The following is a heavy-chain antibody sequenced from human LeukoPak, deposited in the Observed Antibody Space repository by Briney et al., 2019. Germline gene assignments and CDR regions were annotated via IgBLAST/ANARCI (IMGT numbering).Heavy chain of an antibody. J-gene: IGHJ4*02. CDR2: ISGSSSYI. CDR1: GFTFSSYS. V-gene: IGHV3-21*01. D-gene: IGHD3-22*01. Sequence: PGGSLRLSCAASGFTFSSYSMNWVRQAPGKGLEWVSSISGSSSYIYYADSVKGRFTISRDNAKNSLYLQMNSLRAEDTAVYYCASIIRYYYDSSGFPSGWGQGTLVTVSS. CDR3: ASIIRYYYDSSGFPSG.